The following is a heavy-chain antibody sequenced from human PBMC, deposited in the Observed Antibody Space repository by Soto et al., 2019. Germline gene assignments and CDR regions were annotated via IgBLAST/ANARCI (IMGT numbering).Heavy chain of an antibody. CDR3: ARADWSLIYSYFDL. V-gene: IGHV4-59*01. CDR2: IYYSGST. CDR1: GGSISSDY. D-gene: IGHD1-1*01. J-gene: IGHJ2*01. Sequence: QVQLQESGPGLVKPSETLSLTCTVSGGSISSDYWSWIRQPPGKGLEWIGYIYYSGSTNDNPSLKSRGTISADTSKNQFSLRLRSVTAADTAVYYCARADWSLIYSYFDLWGRGTLVTVSS.